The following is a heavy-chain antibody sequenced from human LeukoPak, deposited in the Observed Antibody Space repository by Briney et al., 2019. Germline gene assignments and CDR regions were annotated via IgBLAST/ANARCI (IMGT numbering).Heavy chain of an antibody. CDR2: INPNSGGT. D-gene: IGHD5-24*01. Sequence: ASVKVSCKASGYTFTGYYMHWVRQAPGQGLEWMGWINPNSGGTKYAQKFQGRVTMTRDTSINTAYMELSWLTSDDTAVYYCARVRDYPPWGQGTLVTVSS. J-gene: IGHJ5*02. V-gene: IGHV1-2*02. CDR3: ARVRDYPP. CDR1: GYTFTGYY.